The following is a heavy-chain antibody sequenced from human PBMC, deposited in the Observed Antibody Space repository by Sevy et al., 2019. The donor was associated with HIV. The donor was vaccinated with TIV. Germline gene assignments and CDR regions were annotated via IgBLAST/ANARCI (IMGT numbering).Heavy chain of an antibody. CDR2: TYYRSKWYN. CDR3: ARQLIQNGYSYGANFDY. J-gene: IGHJ4*02. CDR1: GDSVSSNSAA. V-gene: IGHV6-1*01. Sequence: KQSQTLSLTCAISGDSVSSNSAAWNWIRQSPSRGLEWLGRTYYRSKWYNDYAVSVKSRITINPDTSKNQFSLQLNSVTPEDTAVYYCARQLIQNGYSYGANFDYWGQGTLVTVSS. D-gene: IGHD5-18*01.